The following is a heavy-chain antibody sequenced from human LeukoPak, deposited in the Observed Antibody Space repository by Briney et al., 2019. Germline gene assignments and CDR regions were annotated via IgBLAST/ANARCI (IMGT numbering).Heavy chain of an antibody. J-gene: IGHJ4*02. CDR1: GYTFTGYY. CDR2: INPNSGGT. CDR3: ARDRGRWVKWELLGGVAY. D-gene: IGHD1-26*01. Sequence: GESLKISCKASGYTFTGYYMHWVRQAPGQGLEWMGWINPNSGGTNYAQKFQGRVTMTRDTSISTAYMELSRLRSDDTAVYYCARDRGRWVKWELLGGVAYWGQGTLVTVSS. V-gene: IGHV1-2*02.